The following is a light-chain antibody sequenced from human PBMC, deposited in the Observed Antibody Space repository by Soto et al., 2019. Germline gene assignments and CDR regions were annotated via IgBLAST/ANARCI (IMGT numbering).Light chain of an antibody. Sequence: DIQMTQSASSLSASVGDRVTITCRASQSISSNLNWHQQKPGKAPKVLIYAASSLQSGVPSRFSGSGSGTDFTLTISSLQPVDFATYYCQQSYSIPHTFGQGTKLEIK. CDR2: AAS. CDR1: QSISSN. V-gene: IGKV1-39*01. J-gene: IGKJ2*01. CDR3: QQSYSIPHT.